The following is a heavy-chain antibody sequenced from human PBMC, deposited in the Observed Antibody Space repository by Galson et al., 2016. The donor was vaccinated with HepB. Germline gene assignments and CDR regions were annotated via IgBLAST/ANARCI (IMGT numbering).Heavy chain of an antibody. CDR3: ARGVGHDFWSSNYGFDY. CDR1: GFAFSSFD. V-gene: IGHV3-13*01. Sequence: SLRLSCAASGFAFSSFDMHWVRQATGKGLEWVSAIGTAGDTYYPDAVKGRFTISRENAKKSLSLQMNSLRDEDQAVYYCARGVGHDFWSSNYGFDYWGQGILVTVSS. J-gene: IGHJ4*02. D-gene: IGHD3-3*01. CDR2: IGTAGDT.